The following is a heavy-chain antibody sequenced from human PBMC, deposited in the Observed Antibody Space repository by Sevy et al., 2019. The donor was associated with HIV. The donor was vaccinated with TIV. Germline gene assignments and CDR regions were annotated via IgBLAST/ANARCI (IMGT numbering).Heavy chain of an antibody. CDR2: ISSSSSYI. CDR1: GFTFSSYS. J-gene: IGHJ3*02. V-gene: IGHV3-21*01. D-gene: IGHD5-12*01. CDR3: ARDSGGYEAFDI. Sequence: GGSLRLSCAASGFTFSSYSMNWVRQAPGKGLEWVSSISSSSSYIYYADSVKGRFTISRDNAKNSLYLQMNSLRAEDTAVYYCARDSGGYEAFDIWGQGTMVTFSS.